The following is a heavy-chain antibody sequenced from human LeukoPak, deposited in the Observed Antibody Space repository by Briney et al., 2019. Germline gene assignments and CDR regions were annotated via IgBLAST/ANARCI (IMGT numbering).Heavy chain of an antibody. CDR3: AIHQCEDGTIGSYAPHFDH. J-gene: IGHJ4*02. Sequence: GGSLRLSCAASGVTFVKYWMSLVRQSPVKGLEWVANINQDGSERYYLDSVKGRFTISRDNAKNSVSLQMDSLRAEDMALYYCAIHQCEDGTIGSYAPHFDHWGPGALVTVSS. CDR1: GVTFVKYW. CDR2: INQDGSER. V-gene: IGHV3-7*01. D-gene: IGHD2-8*01.